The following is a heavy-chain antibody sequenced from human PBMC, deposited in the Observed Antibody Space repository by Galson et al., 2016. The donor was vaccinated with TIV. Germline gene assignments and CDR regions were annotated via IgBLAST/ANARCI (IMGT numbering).Heavy chain of an antibody. V-gene: IGHV3-15*01. CDR1: GFTFSTAW. J-gene: IGHJ4*02. CDR3: GTGLFDY. Sequence: SLRLACAGSGFTFSTAWINWVRQGPGKGLEWVGRINRKTEGATADYATPVKGRFTISRYDSKNTLYLQMNSLKTEDTGVYYCGTGLFDYWGQGTLVTVSS. CDR2: INRKTEGATA.